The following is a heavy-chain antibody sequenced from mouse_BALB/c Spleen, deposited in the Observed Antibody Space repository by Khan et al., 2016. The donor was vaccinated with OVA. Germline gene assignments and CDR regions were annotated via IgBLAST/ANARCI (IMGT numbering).Heavy chain of an antibody. Sequence: VQLQESGPGLVAPSQSLSITCTVSGFSLSRYSVHWVRQPPGKGLEWLGIIWIGGSADYNSPLKSRLSISKDNSKSQVFLTMNSLQTADTAMYYCAGNREVGSYWDCDVWGAGTTVTVSS. CDR2: IWIGGSA. V-gene: IGHV2-6-4*01. D-gene: IGHD1-1*01. CDR3: AGNREVGSYWDCDV. J-gene: IGHJ1*01. CDR1: GFSLSRYS.